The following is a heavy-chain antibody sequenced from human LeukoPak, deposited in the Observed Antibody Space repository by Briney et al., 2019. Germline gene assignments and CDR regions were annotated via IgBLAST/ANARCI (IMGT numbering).Heavy chain of an antibody. CDR3: ARTHYYDSSPPSDY. D-gene: IGHD3-22*01. CDR2: IYTSGST. J-gene: IGHJ4*02. CDR1: GGSISSYY. V-gene: IGHV4-4*07. Sequence: SETLSLTCTVSGGSISSYYWSWIRQPAGKGLEWIGRIYTSGSTNYNPSLKSRVTMSVDTSKNQFSLKLSSVTAADTAVYYCARTHYYDSSPPSDYWGQGTLVTVSS.